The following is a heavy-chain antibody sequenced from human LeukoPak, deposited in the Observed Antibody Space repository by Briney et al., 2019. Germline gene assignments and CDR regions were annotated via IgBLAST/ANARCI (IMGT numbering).Heavy chain of an antibody. CDR1: RGTFRIFA. CDR2: IIPILGTT. V-gene: IGHV1-69*05. J-gene: IGHJ4*02. D-gene: IGHD4-11*01. CDR3: ARAATVTGPPTSFDY. Sequence: ASVNVSCKASRGTFRIFAISWVRQAPGRGLEWMGRIIPILGTTNYAQKFQGRITITTDESTTTAYMELSSLRSEDTAVYYCARAATVTGPPTSFDYWGQGTLVTVSS.